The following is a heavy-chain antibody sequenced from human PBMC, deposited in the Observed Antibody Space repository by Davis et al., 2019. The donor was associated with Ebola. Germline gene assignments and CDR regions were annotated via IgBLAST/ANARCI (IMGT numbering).Heavy chain of an antibody. CDR2: IHHSGST. J-gene: IGHJ5*02. D-gene: IGHD3-10*01. V-gene: IGHV4-31*03. CDR3: ARGITMAWGVRWFDP. CDR1: GASINSGGYH. Sequence: LRLSCTVSGASINSGGYHWTWIRQHPGKGLEWIGYIHHSGSTYYNPSLKSRVSISVDTSKNQFSLNLNSVTAADTAVYFCARGITMAWGVRWFDPWGQGTLVTVSS.